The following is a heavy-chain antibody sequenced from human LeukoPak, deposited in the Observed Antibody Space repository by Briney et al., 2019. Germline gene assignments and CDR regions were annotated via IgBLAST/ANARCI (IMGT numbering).Heavy chain of an antibody. CDR2: IYYSGST. V-gene: IGHV4-59*12. Sequence: PSETLSLTCTVSGGSISSYYWSWIRQPPGRGLEWIGYIYYSGSTNYNPSLKSRVTMSVDTSKNQFSLKLSSVTAADTAVYYCARLHSSSWYPNWFDPWGQGTLVTVSS. CDR3: ARLHSSSWYPNWFDP. CDR1: GGSISSYY. J-gene: IGHJ5*02. D-gene: IGHD6-13*01.